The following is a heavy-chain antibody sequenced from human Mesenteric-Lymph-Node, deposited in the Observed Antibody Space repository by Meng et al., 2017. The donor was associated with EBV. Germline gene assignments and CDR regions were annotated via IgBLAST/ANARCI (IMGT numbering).Heavy chain of an antibody. Sequence: QVHMKEQGPGLVNPSGPLSLPCNVSGDSVSSGNNYWSWIRQSPGRGLEWIGNIYFTGSTFYNPALKSRVTISGDTSKNQFSLKLTSVTAADTAVYYCAREGTTVTRWFDPWGPGTLVTVSS. D-gene: IGHD4-11*01. CDR2: IYFTGST. J-gene: IGHJ5*02. CDR1: GDSVSSGNNY. V-gene: IGHV4-61*01. CDR3: AREGTTVTRWFDP.